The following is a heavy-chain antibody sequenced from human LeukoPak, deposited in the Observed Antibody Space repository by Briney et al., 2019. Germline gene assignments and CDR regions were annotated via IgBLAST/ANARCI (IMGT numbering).Heavy chain of an antibody. Sequence: SETLSLTCTVSGDSISSSSYYWGWIRQPRGKGLEWIGSIYHSGSTHYNPSLKSRLTIFVDTSKNQFSLKVNSVTATDTAVYYCARNGTVTVSGTKFNYFDYWGQGTLVTVSS. J-gene: IGHJ4*02. CDR2: IYHSGST. CDR1: GDSISSSSYY. V-gene: IGHV4-39*01. D-gene: IGHD4-17*01. CDR3: ARNGTVTVSGTKFNYFDY.